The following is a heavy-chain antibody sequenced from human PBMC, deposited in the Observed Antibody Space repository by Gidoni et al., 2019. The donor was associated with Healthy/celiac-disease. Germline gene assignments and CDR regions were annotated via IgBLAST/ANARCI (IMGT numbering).Heavy chain of an antibody. CDR2: IIPLFGTA. V-gene: IGHV1-69*01. Sequence: QVQLVQSGAEVKKPGSSVKVSCKAAGGTFSSYAISWVRQAPGQGLEWMGGIIPLFGTANYAQKFQGSVTITADESTSTAYMELSSLRSEDTAVYYCARVRGNYDSSGYLFDYWGQGTLVTVSS. J-gene: IGHJ4*02. D-gene: IGHD3-22*01. CDR3: ARVRGNYDSSGYLFDY. CDR1: GGTFSSYA.